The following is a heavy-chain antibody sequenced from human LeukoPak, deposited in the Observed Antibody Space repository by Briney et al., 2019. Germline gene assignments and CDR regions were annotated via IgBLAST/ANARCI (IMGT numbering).Heavy chain of an antibody. CDR3: ERKPLSGGYGGTIDY. CDR1: GFTLSSYW. J-gene: IGHJ4*02. Sequence: QPGGSLRLSCATSGFTLSSYWMHWVRQVPGKGLEWLSRINNDGVSTSYADSVKGRFTISRDNAKNTLYLRMNSLRAEDTAIYYCERKPLSGGYGGTIDYWGQGTLVTVSS. V-gene: IGHV3-74*01. D-gene: IGHD5-12*01. CDR2: INNDGVST.